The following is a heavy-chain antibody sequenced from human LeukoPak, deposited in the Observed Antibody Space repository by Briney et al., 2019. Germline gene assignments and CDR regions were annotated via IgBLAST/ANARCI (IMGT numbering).Heavy chain of an antibody. J-gene: IGHJ4*02. D-gene: IGHD3-9*01. V-gene: IGHV3-21*01. CDR2: LTSSSTYI. Sequence: PGGSLRLSCAASGFTFSGYTMNWVRQAPGKGLEWVSSLTSSSTYIYYADSVKGRFSISRDNAENTLYLQMNSLRVEDTAVYYCVRGADTGYSSDSWGQGTLVTVSS. CDR1: GFTFSGYT. CDR3: VRGADTGYSSDS.